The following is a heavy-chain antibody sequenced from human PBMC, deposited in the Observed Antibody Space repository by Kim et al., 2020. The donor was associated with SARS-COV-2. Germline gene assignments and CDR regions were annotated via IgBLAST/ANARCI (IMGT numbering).Heavy chain of an antibody. CDR1: GFTVSSNY. CDR3: ARGLRYSSSWNLYYFDY. Sequence: GGSLRLSCAASGFTVSSNYMSWVRQAPGKGLEWVSVIYSGGSTYYADSVKGRFTISRDNSKNTLYLQMNSLRAEDTAVYYCARGLRYSSSWNLYYFDYWGQGTLVTVSS. J-gene: IGHJ4*02. V-gene: IGHV3-53*01. D-gene: IGHD6-13*01. CDR2: IYSGGST.